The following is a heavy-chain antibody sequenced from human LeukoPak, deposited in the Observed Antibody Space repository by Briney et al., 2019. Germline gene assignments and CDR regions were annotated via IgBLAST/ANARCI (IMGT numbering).Heavy chain of an antibody. CDR1: GYTFTGYY. CDR3: ARRYDSSGYYIGY. Sequence: ASVKVSCKASGYTFTGYYIHWVRQAPGQGLEWMGWINPNSGGTNYAQKFQGRVTMTRDTSISTAYMELSRLRSDDTAVYYCARRYDSSGYYIGYWGQGTLVTVSS. CDR2: INPNSGGT. V-gene: IGHV1-2*02. D-gene: IGHD3-22*01. J-gene: IGHJ4*02.